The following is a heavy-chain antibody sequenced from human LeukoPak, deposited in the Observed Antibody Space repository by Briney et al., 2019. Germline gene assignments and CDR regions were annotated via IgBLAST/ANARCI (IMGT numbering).Heavy chain of an antibody. CDR1: GFIFSSYW. V-gene: IGHV3-7*03. J-gene: IGHJ3*02. Sequence: GGSLRLSCAASGFIFSSYWMSWVRQAPGKGLEWVANIKQDGSEKYYVDSVKGRFTISRDNSKNTLNLQMNSLRAEDTAVYYCAKLEQQLPRDSFDIWGQGTMVSVSS. CDR2: IKQDGSEK. D-gene: IGHD6-13*01. CDR3: AKLEQQLPRDSFDI.